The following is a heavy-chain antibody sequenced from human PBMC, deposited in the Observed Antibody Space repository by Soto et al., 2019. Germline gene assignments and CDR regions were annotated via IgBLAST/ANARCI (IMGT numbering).Heavy chain of an antibody. D-gene: IGHD3-3*01. CDR1: GFTFSSYA. J-gene: IGHJ6*02. Sequence: PGGSLRLSCAASGFTFSSYAMHWVRQAPGKGLEWVAVISYDGSNKYYADSVKGRFTISRDNSKNTLYLQMNSLRAEDTAVYYCARDLLRFLEWLSIAYYYYGMDVWGQGTTVTVSS. CDR2: ISYDGSNK. CDR3: ARDLLRFLEWLSIAYYYYGMDV. V-gene: IGHV3-30-3*01.